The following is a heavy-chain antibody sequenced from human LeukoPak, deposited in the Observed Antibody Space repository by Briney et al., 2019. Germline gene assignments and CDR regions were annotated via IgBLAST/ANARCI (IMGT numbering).Heavy chain of an antibody. CDR2: ISYDGSNK. CDR1: GFTFSSYG. CDR3: ASSSGYWFDAFDI. Sequence: GGSLRLSCAASGFTFSSYGMHWVRQAPGKGLEWVAVISYDGSNKYYADSVKGRFTISRDNAKNSLYLQMNSLRAEDTAVYYCASSSGYWFDAFDIWGQGTMVTVSS. J-gene: IGHJ3*02. D-gene: IGHD3-22*01. V-gene: IGHV3-30*03.